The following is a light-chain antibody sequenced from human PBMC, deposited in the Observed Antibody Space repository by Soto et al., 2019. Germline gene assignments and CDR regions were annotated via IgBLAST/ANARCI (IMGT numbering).Light chain of an antibody. J-gene: IGKJ1*01. CDR2: GAS. CDR3: QQYNNWPPWT. Sequence: EIVMTQSPATLSVSPGERATLSCRASQSVFSNLAWYQQKPGQAPRLLLYGASTRATGIPARFSGSGSGTDFTLTISSLQSEDFAVYYCQQYNNWPPWTFGQGTKVEIK. CDR1: QSVFSN. V-gene: IGKV3-15*01.